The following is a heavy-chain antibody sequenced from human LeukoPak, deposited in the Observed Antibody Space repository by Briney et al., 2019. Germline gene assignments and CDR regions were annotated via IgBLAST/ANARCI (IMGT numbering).Heavy chain of an antibody. V-gene: IGHV4-31*03. CDR3: ARGAVVVPAASFDY. CDR1: GGSISSGGYY. CDR2: IYYSGST. D-gene: IGHD2-2*01. J-gene: IGHJ4*02. Sequence: SQTLSLTCTVSGGSISSGGYYWSWIRQHPGKGLEWIGYIYYSGSTYYNPSLKSRVTISVDTSKNQSSLKLSSVTAADTAVYYCARGAVVVPAASFDYWGQGTLVTVSS.